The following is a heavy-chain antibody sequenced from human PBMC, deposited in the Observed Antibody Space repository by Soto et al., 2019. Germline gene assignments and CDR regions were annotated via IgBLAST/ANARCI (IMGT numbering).Heavy chain of an antibody. D-gene: IGHD2-21*01. CDR3: ARRVVAYTGFDH. J-gene: IGHJ4*02. CDR2: IYHSGRT. CDR1: GYSITNGYF. Sequence: SETLSLTCDVSGYSITNGYFWAWIRQPPGKGLEWIGSIYHSGRTYYNPSLKSRLTISVDTPKNQFSLKLSSVTAADTAMYYCARRVVAYTGFDHWGQGTLVTVSS. V-gene: IGHV4-38-2*01.